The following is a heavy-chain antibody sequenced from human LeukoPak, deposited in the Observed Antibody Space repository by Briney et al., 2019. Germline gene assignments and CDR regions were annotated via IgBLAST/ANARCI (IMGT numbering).Heavy chain of an antibody. Sequence: GGSLRPSCAASGFTFSSYAMSWVRQAPGKGLEWVSAISGSGGSTYYADSVKGRFTISRDNSKNTLYLQMNSLRAEDTAVYYCAKAFRGLREYYYYMDVWGKGTTVTVSS. V-gene: IGHV3-23*01. D-gene: IGHD3-16*01. CDR1: GFTFSSYA. CDR3: AKAFRGLREYYYYMDV. CDR2: ISGSGGST. J-gene: IGHJ6*03.